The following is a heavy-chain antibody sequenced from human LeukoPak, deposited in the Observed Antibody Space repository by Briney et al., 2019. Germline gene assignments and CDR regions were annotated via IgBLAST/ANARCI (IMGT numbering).Heavy chain of an antibody. Sequence: GGSLRLSCAASGFTFSSYAMSWVRQAPGKGLEWVSAISGSGGSTYYADSVKGRFTISRDNSKSTLYLQMNSLRAEDTSVYYCAKSDSYGYLYYFDYWGQGTLVTVSS. CDR1: GFTFSSYA. CDR3: AKSDSYGYLYYFDY. V-gene: IGHV3-23*01. D-gene: IGHD5-18*01. J-gene: IGHJ4*02. CDR2: ISGSGGST.